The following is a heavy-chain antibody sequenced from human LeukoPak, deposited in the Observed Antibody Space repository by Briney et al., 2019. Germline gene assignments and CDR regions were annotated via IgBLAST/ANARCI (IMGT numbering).Heavy chain of an antibody. D-gene: IGHD2-15*01. CDR2: ISSSSSYI. Sequence: PGGSLRLSCAASGFTFSSYSMNWVRQAPGKGLEWVSSISSSSSYIYYADSVKGRFTISRDNAKNSLYLQMNSLRAEDTAVYYCAIRQVAATLPFDYWGQGTLVTVSS. CDR3: AIRQVAATLPFDY. CDR1: GFTFSSYS. J-gene: IGHJ4*02. V-gene: IGHV3-21*01.